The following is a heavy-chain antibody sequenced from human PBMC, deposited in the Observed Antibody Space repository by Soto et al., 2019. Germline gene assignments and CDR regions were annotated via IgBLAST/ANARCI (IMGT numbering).Heavy chain of an antibody. V-gene: IGHV3-11*01. CDR3: VCQLQGCRRKYYFQF. Sequence: QVQLVESGGALVKPGGSLRLSCAASGFNFSDFYISWIRQAPGKGLEWVSFISATGETIYYAESVKGRFTISRDNAPKSLVLHMNSLRAEDTAIYYWVCQLQGCRRKYYFQFRGQGPLVTVSS. CDR1: GFNFSDFY. D-gene: IGHD1-26*01. CDR2: ISATGETI. J-gene: IGHJ1*01.